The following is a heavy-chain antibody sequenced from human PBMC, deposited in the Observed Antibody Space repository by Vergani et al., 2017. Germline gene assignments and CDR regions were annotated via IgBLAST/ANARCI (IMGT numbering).Heavy chain of an antibody. CDR2: IWYDGSNK. D-gene: IGHD2-8*01. Sequence: QVQLVESGGGVVQPGRSLRLSCAASGFTFSSYGMHWVRQAPGKGLEWVAVIWYDGSNKYYADSVKGRFTISRDNSKNTLYLQMNSLRAEDTAVYYCARGTVLMVYALVGAFDIWGQGTMVTVSA. CDR3: ARGTVLMVYALVGAFDI. J-gene: IGHJ3*02. V-gene: IGHV3-33*01. CDR1: GFTFSSYG.